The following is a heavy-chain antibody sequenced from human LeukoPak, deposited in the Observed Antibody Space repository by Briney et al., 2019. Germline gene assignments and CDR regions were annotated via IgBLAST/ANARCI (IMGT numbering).Heavy chain of an antibody. CDR3: ARVVTATYHFDY. V-gene: IGHV1-46*01. CDR2: INPSGGST. J-gene: IGHJ4*02. CDR1: GYTFTSYY. D-gene: IGHD2-15*01. Sequence: ASVKVSCKASGYTFTSYYMHWVRQAPGQGLEWMGIINPSGGSTSYAQKFQGRVTMTRDTSTSTVYMELSSLRSEDTAVYYFARVVTATYHFDYWGQGTLVTVSS.